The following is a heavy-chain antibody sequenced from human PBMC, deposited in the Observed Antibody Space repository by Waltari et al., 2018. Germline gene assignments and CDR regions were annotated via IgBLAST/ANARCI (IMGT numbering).Heavy chain of an antibody. CDR1: GFTSGCFE. CDR3: ARDQGPANFNWLDA. J-gene: IGHJ5*02. D-gene: IGHD1-7*01. V-gene: IGHV3-48*03. CDR2: RSSAARTI. Sequence: EVRLVESGGTSVQPGGSLRLSCVASGFTSGCFEMNWVRQAPGKGPEWISYRSSAARTIYYADSVKGRFTVSRDNGKNVLYLQMNNLRSEDTAMYYCARDQGPANFNWLDAWGQGTRVTVSS.